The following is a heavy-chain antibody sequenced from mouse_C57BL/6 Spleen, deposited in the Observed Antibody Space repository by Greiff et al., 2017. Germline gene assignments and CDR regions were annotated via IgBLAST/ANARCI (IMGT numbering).Heavy chain of an antibody. J-gene: IGHJ3*01. V-gene: IGHV5-17*01. CDR2: ISSGSSTI. Sequence: EVQLQESGGGLVKPGGSLKLSCAASGFTFSDYGMHWVRQAPEKGLEWVAYISSGSSTIYYADTVKGRFTISRDNAKNTLFLQMTSLRSEDTAMYYCARGGITTVGGFAYWGQGTLVTVSA. CDR3: ARGGITTVGGFAY. CDR1: GFTFSDYG. D-gene: IGHD1-1*01.